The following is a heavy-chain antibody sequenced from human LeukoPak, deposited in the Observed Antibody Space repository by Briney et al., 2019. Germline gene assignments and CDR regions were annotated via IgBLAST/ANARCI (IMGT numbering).Heavy chain of an antibody. Sequence: GGSLRLSCAASGFTFSDYYMSWIRQAPGKGLEWVSYISSSGSTIYCADSVKGRFTISRDNAKNSLYLQMNSLRAEDTAVYYCARSKIPIAAAGTDLDVWGQGTTVTVSS. V-gene: IGHV3-11*01. CDR3: ARSKIPIAAAGTDLDV. CDR2: ISSSGSTI. D-gene: IGHD6-13*01. J-gene: IGHJ6*02. CDR1: GFTFSDYY.